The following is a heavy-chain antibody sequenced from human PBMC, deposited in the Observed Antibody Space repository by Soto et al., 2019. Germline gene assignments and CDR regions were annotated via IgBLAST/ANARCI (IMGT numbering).Heavy chain of an antibody. J-gene: IGHJ6*02. CDR3: ARDGGRDHVGIAARLRLYYYYYGMDV. V-gene: IGHV1-69*12. Sequence: QVQLVQSGAEVKKPGSSVKVSCKASGGTFSSYAISWVRQAPGQGLEWMGGIIPIFGTANYAQKLQGRVTITADESTSTAYMELSSLRSEDTAVYYCARDGGRDHVGIAARLRLYYYYYGMDVWGQGTTVTVSS. CDR1: GGTFSSYA. D-gene: IGHD6-6*01. CDR2: IIPIFGTA.